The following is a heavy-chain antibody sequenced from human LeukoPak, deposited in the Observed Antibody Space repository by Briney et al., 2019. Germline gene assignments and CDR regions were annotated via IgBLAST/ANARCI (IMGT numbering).Heavy chain of an antibody. Sequence: SETLSLTCTVSGYSISSGYYWGWIRQPPGKGLEWIGSIYHGGSTYYNPSLKSRITMSVDTSKNQFSLKLSSVTAADTAVYYCARRYYYGSGSGPSWFDPWGQGTLVTVSS. CDR3: ARRYYYGSGSGPSWFDP. J-gene: IGHJ5*02. CDR2: IYHGGST. CDR1: GYSISSGYY. D-gene: IGHD3-10*01. V-gene: IGHV4-38-2*02.